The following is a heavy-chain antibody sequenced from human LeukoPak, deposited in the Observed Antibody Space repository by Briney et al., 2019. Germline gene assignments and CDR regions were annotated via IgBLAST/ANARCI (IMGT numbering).Heavy chain of an antibody. CDR2: IREDGSEK. V-gene: IGHV3-7*01. Sequence: PGGSLRLSCADSGFTFSSYWMSWVRQAPGKGLEWVANIREDGSEKYYVDSVKGRFTISRDNAKNSLYLQMNSLRAEDTAVYYCARARYCSSTTCDRFDYWGQGTLVTVSS. J-gene: IGHJ4*02. D-gene: IGHD2-2*01. CDR1: GFTFSSYW. CDR3: ARARYCSSTTCDRFDY.